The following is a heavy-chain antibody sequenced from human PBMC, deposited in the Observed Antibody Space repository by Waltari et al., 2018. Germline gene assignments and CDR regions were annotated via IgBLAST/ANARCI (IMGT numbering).Heavy chain of an antibody. CDR2: IKKKSDGGTT. CDR1: GFTFSDAW. D-gene: IGHD2-15*01. V-gene: IGHV3-15*01. CDR3: VTGGHHFGA. Sequence: EVHLVESGGGLIKPGESPRLSCGASGFTFSDAWMSWVRQVPGKGPEWVGRIKKKSDGGTTEYAVPVKGRFTISRDDSKHTLDLQMNSLKTEDTAVYYCVTGGHHFGAWGQGTLVTVSS. J-gene: IGHJ5*02.